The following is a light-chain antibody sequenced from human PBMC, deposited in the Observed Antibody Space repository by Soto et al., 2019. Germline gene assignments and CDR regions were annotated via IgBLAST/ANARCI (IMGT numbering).Light chain of an antibody. CDR1: QSVSSGS. CDR2: DAS. V-gene: IGKV3-20*01. J-gene: IGKJ4*01. CDR3: QQYGSSLLT. Sequence: EIVLTQSPGTLSLSPGERATLSCRASQSVSSGSLAWYQQKPGQAPRLLIYDASSRATGIPDRFSGSGSGTDFTLTISRLEPEDFAVYYCQQYGSSLLTFGRGTKVDIK.